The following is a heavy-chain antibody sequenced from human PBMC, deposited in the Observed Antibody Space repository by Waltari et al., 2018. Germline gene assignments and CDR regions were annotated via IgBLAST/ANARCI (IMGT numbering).Heavy chain of an antibody. D-gene: IGHD5-12*01. V-gene: IGHV4-4*02. CDR2: VKRGGVT. CDR1: GDSMISYYF. J-gene: IGHJ4*02. CDR3: ARDRGGGLYLDS. Sequence: QLQLQESGPGLVQPSGTLSLTCVVSGDSMISYYFWSWVSQSPGKGLEWTGQVKRGGVTNYSPSVAGRVTMSLDTSINHFSLNRHSATAADTAVYYCARDRGGGLYLDSWGRGILVSVSP.